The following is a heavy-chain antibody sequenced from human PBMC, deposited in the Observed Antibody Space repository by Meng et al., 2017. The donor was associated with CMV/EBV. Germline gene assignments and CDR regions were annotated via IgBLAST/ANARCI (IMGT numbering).Heavy chain of an antibody. CDR2: INSDGSST. Sequence: GESLKISCAASGFTFSSYWMHWVRQAPGKGLVWVSRINSDGSSTSYADSVKGRFTISRDNSKNTLYLQMNRLRAEDTAVYYCAKDGEGSGSYDAFDIWGQGTMVTVSS. CDR3: AKDGEGSGSYDAFDI. J-gene: IGHJ3*02. D-gene: IGHD3-10*01. CDR1: GFTFSSYW. V-gene: IGHV3-74*01.